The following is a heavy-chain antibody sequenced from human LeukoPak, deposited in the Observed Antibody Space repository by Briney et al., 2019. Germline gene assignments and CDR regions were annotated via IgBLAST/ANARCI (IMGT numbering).Heavy chain of an antibody. CDR1: GYTFTSYG. V-gene: IGHV1-18*01. Sequence: ASGKVSCKASGYTFTSYGISWVRQAPGQGLEWMGWISAYNGNTHNAQKLQGRVTMAKDTSTNTAYMERRSLRSDDTAVYYCARDPSYIVVVPTAMTGFDPWGQGTLVTVSS. J-gene: IGHJ5*02. CDR3: ARDPSYIVVVPTAMTGFDP. D-gene: IGHD2-2*01. CDR2: ISAYNGNT.